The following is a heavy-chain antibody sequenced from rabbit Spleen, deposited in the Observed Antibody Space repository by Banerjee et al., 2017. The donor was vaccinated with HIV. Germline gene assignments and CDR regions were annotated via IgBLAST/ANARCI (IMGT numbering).Heavy chain of an antibody. CDR3: ARGEHLSVGFSAFAIYLDL. Sequence: QSLEESGGDLVKHGESLTLTCRASGFDLSSYYYMCWVRRAPGKGLELIACIDTSSVNTADATWAKGRFTIAKTSSTTVTLQMTSLTAADTATDFCARGEHLSVGFSAFAIYLDLWGPGTLVTVS. D-gene: IGHD6-1*01. CDR2: IDTSSVNT. J-gene: IGHJ4*01. CDR1: GFDLSSYYY. V-gene: IGHV1S40*01.